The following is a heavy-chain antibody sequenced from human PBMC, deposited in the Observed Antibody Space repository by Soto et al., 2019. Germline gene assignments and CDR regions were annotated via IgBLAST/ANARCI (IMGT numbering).Heavy chain of an antibody. CDR2: IIPVFGTP. CDR1: GYILKNYA. Sequence: QVQLVQSGAEVKETGSSVKVSCKSSGYILKNYAVTWLRQAPGQGLAWMGGIIPVFGTPDYSQKFRGRVTITADESTSTVCMELRSMTSEDTSVYYFASHLYDYVRGSYRHWAQGTLVTVSS. J-gene: IGHJ4*02. D-gene: IGHD3-16*02. CDR3: ASHLYDYVRGSYRH. V-gene: IGHV1-69*01.